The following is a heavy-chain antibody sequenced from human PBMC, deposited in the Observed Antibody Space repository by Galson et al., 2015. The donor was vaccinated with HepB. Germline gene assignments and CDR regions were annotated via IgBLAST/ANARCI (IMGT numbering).Heavy chain of an antibody. CDR2: MHPNSGGT. V-gene: IGHV1-2*02. Sequence: SVKVSCKASEYTFTGYYLHWMRQAPGQGLEWMGWMHPNSGGTNYAQKFQGRVTMTRDTSISTAYMELSRLRSDDTAVYYCASVTYNNNWDYWGQGTLVTVSS. D-gene: IGHD1-1*01. CDR1: EYTFTGYY. J-gene: IGHJ4*02. CDR3: ASVTYNNNWDY.